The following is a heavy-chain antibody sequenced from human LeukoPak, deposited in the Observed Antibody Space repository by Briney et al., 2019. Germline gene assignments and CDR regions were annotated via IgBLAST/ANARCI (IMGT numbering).Heavy chain of an antibody. CDR1: EFTFSSFA. CDR3: ARGYCSGGSCSYFDY. CDR2: IYSGGST. J-gene: IGHJ4*02. Sequence: PGGSLRLSCVASEFTFSSFAMSWVRQAPGKGLEWVSVIYSGGSTYYADSVKGRFTISRDNSKNTLYLQMNSLRAEDTAVYYCARGYCSGGSCSYFDYWGQGTLVTVSS. V-gene: IGHV3-53*01. D-gene: IGHD2-15*01.